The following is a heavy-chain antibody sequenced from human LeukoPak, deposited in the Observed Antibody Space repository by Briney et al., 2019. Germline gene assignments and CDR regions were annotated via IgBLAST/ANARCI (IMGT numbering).Heavy chain of an antibody. CDR3: AKDPPLPSYYFDY. CDR1: GFTFSSYG. J-gene: IGHJ4*02. Sequence: GGSLRLSCAASGFTFSSYGMHWVRQAPGKGLEWVAVISYDGSNKYYADSVKGRFTISRDNSKNTLYLQMNGLRAEDTAVYYCAKDPPLPSYYFDYWGQGTLVAVSS. V-gene: IGHV3-30*18. CDR2: ISYDGSNK. D-gene: IGHD2-2*01.